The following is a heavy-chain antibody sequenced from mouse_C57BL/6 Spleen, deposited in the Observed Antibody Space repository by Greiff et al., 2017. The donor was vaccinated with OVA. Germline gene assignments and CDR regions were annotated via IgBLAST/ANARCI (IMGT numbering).Heavy chain of an antibody. CDR2: IRSKSNNYAT. J-gene: IGHJ2*01. D-gene: IGHD2-4*01. CDR1: GFSFNTYA. CDR3: VRQGDYDEVPNFDY. Sequence: EVQLVESGGGLVQPKGSLKLSCAASGFSFNTYAMNWVRQAPGKGLEWVARIRSKSNNYATYYADSVKDRFTISRDDSESMLYLQMNNLKTEDTAMYYCVRQGDYDEVPNFDYWGQGTTLTVSS. V-gene: IGHV10-1*01.